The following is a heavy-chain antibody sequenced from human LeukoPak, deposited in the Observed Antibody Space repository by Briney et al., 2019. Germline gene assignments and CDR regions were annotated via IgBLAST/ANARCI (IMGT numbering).Heavy chain of an antibody. D-gene: IGHD3-10*01. CDR1: GFTFSDYY. CDR3: ARDCWDYGSGSYCGIDY. V-gene: IGHV3-11*04. J-gene: IGHJ4*02. Sequence: GGSLRLSCAASGFTFSDYYMSWIRQAPGKGLEWVSYISSSGTTIYYADSVKGRFTISRDNAKNSLYLQMNSLRAEDTTVYYCARDCWDYGSGSYCGIDYWGQGTLVTVSS. CDR2: ISSSGTTI.